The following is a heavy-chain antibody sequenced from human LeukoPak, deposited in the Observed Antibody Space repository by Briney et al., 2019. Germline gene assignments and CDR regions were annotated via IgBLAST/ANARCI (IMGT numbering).Heavy chain of an antibody. D-gene: IGHD6-13*01. Sequence: SGGSLRLSCAASGFTFSSYWMSWVRQAPGKGLEWVANIKQDGSEKYYVDSVKGRFTISRDNAKNSLYLQMNSLRAEDTAVYYCAREDSSSWESRAFDIWGQGTMVTVSS. CDR1: GFTFSSYW. CDR3: AREDSSSWESRAFDI. J-gene: IGHJ3*02. CDR2: IKQDGSEK. V-gene: IGHV3-7*01.